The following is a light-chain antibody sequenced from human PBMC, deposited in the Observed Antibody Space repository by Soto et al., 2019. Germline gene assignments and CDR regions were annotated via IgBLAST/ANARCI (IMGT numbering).Light chain of an antibody. V-gene: IGLV3-21*02. Sequence: SYELTQPPSVSVAPGQTARITCGGNNIGIYSVHWYQQRPGQAPVLVVYDGSDRPSGIPERFSGSNCGNTATLTIGRVEAADEADYYCQVWDNNGGHNYVFGTGTKVTVL. CDR1: NIGIYS. CDR2: DGS. J-gene: IGLJ1*01. CDR3: QVWDNNGGHNYV.